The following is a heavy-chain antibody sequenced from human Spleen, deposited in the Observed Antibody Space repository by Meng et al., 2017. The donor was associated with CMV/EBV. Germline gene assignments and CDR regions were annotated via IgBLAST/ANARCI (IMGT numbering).Heavy chain of an antibody. V-gene: IGHV4-34*01. Sequence: SETLSLTCAVYGGSLSDYYWSWIRQPPGKGLEWIGEINHSGSTNYNPSLKRRVSMSIDTSKNQFSLKLTSVTAADTAVYYCATLGGWGMGDFWGQGTLVTVSS. CDR1: GGSLSDYY. CDR3: ATLGGWGMGDF. CDR2: INHSGST. J-gene: IGHJ4*02. D-gene: IGHD2-8*01.